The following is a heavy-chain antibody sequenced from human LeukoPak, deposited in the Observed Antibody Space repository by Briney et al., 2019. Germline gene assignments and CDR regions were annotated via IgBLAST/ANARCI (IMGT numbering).Heavy chain of an antibody. Sequence: SVKVSCKASGYTFTGYYMHWVRQAPGQGLEWMGRIIPILGIANYAQKFQGRVTITADKSTSTAYMELSSLRSEDTAVYYCARDELMEGGIWCSGGSCYSYFDYWGQGTLVTVSS. CDR2: IIPILGIA. CDR3: ARDELMEGGIWCSGGSCYSYFDY. D-gene: IGHD2-15*01. V-gene: IGHV1-69*04. CDR1: GYTFTGYY. J-gene: IGHJ4*02.